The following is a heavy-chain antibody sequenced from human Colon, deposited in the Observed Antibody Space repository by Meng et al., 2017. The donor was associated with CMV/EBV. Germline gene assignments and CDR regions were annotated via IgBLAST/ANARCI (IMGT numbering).Heavy chain of an antibody. CDR2: INPNSCGT. Sequence: QVPLAPAGPERKKPRATVKVSCKASGNSFTVDLMHRLRHAAVQGLEGMGSINPNSCGTNYAQKFQGSMTITTNTSINTTNIELSRVRAADSSVYYWATVSGGDFDYWGQGTLVTVSS. D-gene: IGHD1-26*01. CDR1: GNSFTVDL. CDR3: ATVSGGDFDY. J-gene: IGHJ4*02. V-gene: IGHV1-2*02.